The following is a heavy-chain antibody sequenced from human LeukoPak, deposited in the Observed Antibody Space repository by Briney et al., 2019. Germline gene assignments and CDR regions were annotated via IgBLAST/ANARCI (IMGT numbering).Heavy chain of an antibody. Sequence: ASVKVSCKASGYTFTTSAIIWVRQAPGQGLEWMGWISVYNGNRKYTQKLQGRGTMTTDTSTSTAYMELRSLRSDDTAVYYCARNSSRVDYWGQGTLVPVSS. CDR2: ISVYNGNR. CDR3: ARNSSRVDY. V-gene: IGHV1-18*01. D-gene: IGHD6-13*01. J-gene: IGHJ4*02. CDR1: GYTFTTSA.